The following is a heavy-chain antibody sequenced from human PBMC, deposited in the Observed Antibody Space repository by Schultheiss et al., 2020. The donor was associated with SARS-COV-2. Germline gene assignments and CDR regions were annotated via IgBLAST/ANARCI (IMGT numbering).Heavy chain of an antibody. CDR2: ISYDGSKE. Sequence: GESLKISCAASGFTFRYYGMHWVRQAPGKGLDWVAVISYDGSKEYYADSVKGRFTISRDNSKNTLYLQMNSLRAEDTAVYYCARDWSGSFDYWGQGTLVTVSS. CDR3: ARDWSGSFDY. D-gene: IGHD1-26*01. CDR1: GFTFRYYG. V-gene: IGHV3-30*03. J-gene: IGHJ4*02.